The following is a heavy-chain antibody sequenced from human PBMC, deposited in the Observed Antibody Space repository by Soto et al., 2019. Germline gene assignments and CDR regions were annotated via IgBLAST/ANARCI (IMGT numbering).Heavy chain of an antibody. CDR3: SRDSYHSCLDF. V-gene: IGHV1-8*01. Sequence: QGQLLQSGAEGTKPGATVKVSCKASGYIFTRYNINWVRQVAGQGLEWMGWMNPYSGNTGYSQTFQGRVTMTRNTSISTAYLELSGLRSDDTALYYCSRDSYHSCLDFWGQGTRVIVSS. J-gene: IGHJ4*02. CDR1: GYIFTRYN. D-gene: IGHD2-2*01. CDR2: MNPYSGNT.